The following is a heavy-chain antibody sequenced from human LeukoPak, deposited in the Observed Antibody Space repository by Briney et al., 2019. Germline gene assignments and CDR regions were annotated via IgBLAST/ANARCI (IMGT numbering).Heavy chain of an antibody. CDR2: IYHSGST. CDR1: GGSISSGGYS. J-gene: IGHJ4*02. V-gene: IGHV4-30-2*01. CDR3: ATTLTTVTTWVIY. Sequence: NSSETLSLTCAVSGGSISSGGYSWSWIRQPPGKGLEWIGYIYHSGSTYYNPSLKSRVTISVDRSKNQFSLKLSSVTAADTAVYYCATTLTTVTTWVIYWGQGTLVTVSS. D-gene: IGHD4-17*01.